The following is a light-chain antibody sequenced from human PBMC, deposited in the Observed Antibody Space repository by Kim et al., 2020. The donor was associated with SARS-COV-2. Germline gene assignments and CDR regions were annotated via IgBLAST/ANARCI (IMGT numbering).Light chain of an antibody. V-gene: IGLV1-40*01. CDR2: ADN. Sequence: QRVTISCTGSNSNIGADYDVHWYQQFPGTVPKLLIYADNRRPSGVPDRFSGSKSGTSASLAITGLQADDEAEYYCQSYDTSLSGSVFGGGTKVTVL. CDR3: QSYDTSLSGSV. J-gene: IGLJ2*01. CDR1: NSNIGADYD.